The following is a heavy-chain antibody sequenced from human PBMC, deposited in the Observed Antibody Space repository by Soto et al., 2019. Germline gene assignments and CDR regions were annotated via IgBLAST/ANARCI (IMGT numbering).Heavy chain of an antibody. CDR1: GGSFSGYY. V-gene: IGHV4-34*01. CDR2: INHSGST. CDR3: ARGLFSPGDYVPYYCDY. Sequence: PSETLSLTCAVYGGSFSGYYWSWIRQLPGKGLEWIGEINHSGSTNYNPSLKSRVTISVDTSKNQFSLKLSSVTASDTAVYYCARGLFSPGDYVPYYCDYWGQGNRVT. D-gene: IGHD4-17*01. J-gene: IGHJ4*02.